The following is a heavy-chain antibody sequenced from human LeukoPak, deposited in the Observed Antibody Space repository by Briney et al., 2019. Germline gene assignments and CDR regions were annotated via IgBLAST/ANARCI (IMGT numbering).Heavy chain of an antibody. V-gene: IGHV1-2*06. D-gene: IGHD4-17*01. CDR1: GYTFTGYY. J-gene: IGHJ6*02. CDR2: INPNSGGT. CDR3: ARVGRSVTVTYYYYYGMDV. Sequence: GASVKVSCKASGYTFTGYYTHWVRQAPGQGLEWMGRINPNSGGTNYAQKFQGRVTMTRDTSISTAYMELSRLRSDDTAVYYCARVGRSVTVTYYYYYGMDVWGQGTTVTVSS.